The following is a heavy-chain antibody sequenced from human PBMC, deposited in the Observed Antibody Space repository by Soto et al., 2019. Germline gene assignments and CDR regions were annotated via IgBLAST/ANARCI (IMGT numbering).Heavy chain of an antibody. V-gene: IGHV4-39*01. Sequence: SETLSLTCTVSGGSISNSNDYYWGGARQPPGKGLEWIGSIYYSGSTSYNPSLKSRVIISVDTSKNQFSLNLIFVTAADTAVYYCARHHQHGGHDYWARDPWSPSPQ. CDR3: ARHHQHGGHDY. D-gene: IGHD2-21*01. J-gene: IGHJ4*02. CDR1: GGSISNSNDYY. CDR2: IYYSGST.